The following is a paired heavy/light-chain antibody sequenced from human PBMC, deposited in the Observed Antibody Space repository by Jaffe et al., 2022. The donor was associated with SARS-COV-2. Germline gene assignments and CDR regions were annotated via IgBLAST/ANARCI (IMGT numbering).Heavy chain of an antibody. D-gene: IGHD2-15*01. CDR1: GFTFSSYA. CDR3: AKESIVVVVAAITYYFDY. Sequence: EVQLLESGGGLVQPGGSLRLSCAASGFTFSSYAMSWVRQAPGKGLEWVSAISGSGGSTYYADSVKGRFTISRDNSKNTLYLQMNSLRAEDTAVYYCAKESIVVVVAAITYYFDYWGQGTLVTVSS. V-gene: IGHV3-23*01. J-gene: IGHJ4*02. CDR2: ISGSGGST.
Light chain of an antibody. J-gene: IGLJ2*01. V-gene: IGLV3-1*01. CDR1: KLGDKY. CDR3: QAWDSSTAFHVV. CDR2: QDS. Sequence: SYELTQPPSVSVSPGQTASITCSGDKLGDKYACWYQQKPGQSPVLVIYQDSKRPSGIPERFSGSNSGNTATLTISGTQAMDEADYYCQAWDSSTAFHVVFGGGTKLTVL.